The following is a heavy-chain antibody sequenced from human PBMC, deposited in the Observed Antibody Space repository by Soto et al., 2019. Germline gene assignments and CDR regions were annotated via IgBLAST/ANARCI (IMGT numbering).Heavy chain of an antibody. D-gene: IGHD6-19*01. CDR1: GFTFSSYG. J-gene: IGHJ4*02. Sequence: QVQLVESGGGVVQPGRSLRLSCAASGFTFSSYGMQWVRQAPGKGLEWVAVISYDGSNKYYADSVKGRFTISRDNSKNTLYLQMNSLRAEDTAVYYCANLAVAGYFEYWGQGTLVTVSS. CDR2: ISYDGSNK. CDR3: ANLAVAGYFEY. V-gene: IGHV3-30*18.